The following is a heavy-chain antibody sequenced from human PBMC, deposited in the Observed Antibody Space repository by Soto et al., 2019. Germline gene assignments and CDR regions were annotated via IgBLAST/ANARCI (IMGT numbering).Heavy chain of an antibody. D-gene: IGHD5-12*01. J-gene: IGHJ6*03. CDR1: GGSISSYY. Sequence: SETLSLTCTVSGGSISSYYWSWIRQPPGKGLEWIGYIYYSGSTNYNPSLKSRVTISVDTSKNQFSLKLSSVTAADTAVYYCARGNKHSGYDSEVIYYYYMDVWGKGTTVTVSS. V-gene: IGHV4-59*01. CDR3: ARGNKHSGYDSEVIYYYYMDV. CDR2: IYYSGST.